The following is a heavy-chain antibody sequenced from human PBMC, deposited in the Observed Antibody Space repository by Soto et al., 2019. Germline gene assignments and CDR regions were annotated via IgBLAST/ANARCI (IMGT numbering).Heavy chain of an antibody. Sequence: PGGSLRLSCAASGFTFSSYAMRWVRQAPGKGLEWVSAISGSCGSTYYADSVKGRLTISRDNSKHTLYLQMTSLRAEDTAVYYGAKLMTTVTHVDYGGQGTLVTVSS. J-gene: IGHJ4*02. CDR3: AKLMTTVTHVDY. CDR1: GFTFSSYA. CDR2: ISGSCGST. V-gene: IGHV3-23*01. D-gene: IGHD4-17*01.